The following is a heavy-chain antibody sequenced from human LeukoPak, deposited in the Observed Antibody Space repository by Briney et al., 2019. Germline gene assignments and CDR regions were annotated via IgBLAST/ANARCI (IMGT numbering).Heavy chain of an antibody. Sequence: SSETLSLTCTVSGRSMRSSGYYGGCIREPPGRGLEWIGSIYYSGRTYYTPSLKSRDTISGDRSKNQFSLKLSPVTAAHTAVYYCAAPPATYCSSTSCYTGIRDYWGQGTLVTVSS. CDR1: GRSMRSSGYY. CDR3: AAPPATYCSSTSCYTGIRDY. D-gene: IGHD2-2*02. CDR2: IYYSGRT. J-gene: IGHJ4*02. V-gene: IGHV4-39*01.